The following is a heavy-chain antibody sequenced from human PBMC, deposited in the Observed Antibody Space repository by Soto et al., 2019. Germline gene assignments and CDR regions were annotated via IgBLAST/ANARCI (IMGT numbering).Heavy chain of an antibody. J-gene: IGHJ5*02. V-gene: IGHV1-2*04. CDR1: GYTFTGYY. CDR3: ARVHPSAVDSPRNWFDP. CDR2: INPNSGGT. Sequence: GASVKVSCKASGYTFTGYYMHWVRQAPGQGLEWMGWINPNSGGTNYAQKFQGWVTMTRDTSISTAYMELSRLRSDDTAVYYCARVHPSAVDSPRNWFDPWGQGTLVTVSS. D-gene: IGHD3-9*01.